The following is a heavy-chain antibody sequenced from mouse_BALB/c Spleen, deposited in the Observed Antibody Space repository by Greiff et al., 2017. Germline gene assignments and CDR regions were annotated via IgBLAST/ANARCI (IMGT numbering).Heavy chain of an antibody. D-gene: IGHD2-10*02. CDR3: ARHSEYGNYRDYAMDY. V-gene: IGHV5-6*02. CDR2: ISSGGSYT. CDR1: GFTFSSYG. Sequence: DVMLVESGGDLVKPGGSLKLSCAASGFTFSSYGMSWVRQTPDKRLEWVATISSGGSYTYYPDSVKGRFTISRDNAKNTLYLQMSSLKSEDTAMYYCARHSEYGNYRDYAMDYWGQGTSVTVSS. J-gene: IGHJ4*01.